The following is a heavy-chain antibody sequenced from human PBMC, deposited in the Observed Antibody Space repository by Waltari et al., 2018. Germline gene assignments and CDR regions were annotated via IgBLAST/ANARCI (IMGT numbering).Heavy chain of an antibody. CDR1: GASISRDSDY. J-gene: IGHJ3*02. Sequence: QLQLQESGPGLVKPSETLSLTCTVPGASISRDSDYWGWIRRPPGKGLEFIGSVHHTGSTYYTSSLKSRPTVSLDRSKNQLSLRLSSVSATDTAVYYCARTLRIVGGGDTFDIWGQGTTVTVSS. D-gene: IGHD3-16*01. CDR2: VHHTGST. V-gene: IGHV4-39*01. CDR3: ARTLRIVGGGDTFDI.